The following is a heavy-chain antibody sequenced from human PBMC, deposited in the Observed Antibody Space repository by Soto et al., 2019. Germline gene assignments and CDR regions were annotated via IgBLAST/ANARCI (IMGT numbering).Heavy chain of an antibody. CDR2: INIYSGDA. CDR3: ARALYYYDNSGLAY. CDR1: GYTFTSYG. D-gene: IGHD3-22*01. Sequence: QVRLEQSGPEVKKTGASVKVSCKASGYTFTSYGISWVRQAPGQGLEWMGWINIYSGDANYAQRFQDRVTMTRDTPTNTDYMEMRSLRSDDTAVYYCARALYYYDNSGLAYWGQGTLVTVSS. V-gene: IGHV1-18*01. J-gene: IGHJ4*02.